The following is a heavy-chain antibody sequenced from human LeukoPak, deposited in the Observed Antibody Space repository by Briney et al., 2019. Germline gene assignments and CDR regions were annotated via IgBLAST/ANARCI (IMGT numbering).Heavy chain of an antibody. CDR3: AREAVTAKTFSLDY. CDR2: SSSSSSYI. CDR1: GFTFSSYS. J-gene: IGHJ4*02. D-gene: IGHD2-21*02. V-gene: IGHV3-21*01. Sequence: GGSLRLSCAASGFTFSSYSMNWVRQAPGKGLEWVSSSSSSSSYIYYADSVKGRFTISRDNAKNSLYLQMNSLRAEDTAVYYCAREAVTAKTFSLDYWGQGTLVTVSS.